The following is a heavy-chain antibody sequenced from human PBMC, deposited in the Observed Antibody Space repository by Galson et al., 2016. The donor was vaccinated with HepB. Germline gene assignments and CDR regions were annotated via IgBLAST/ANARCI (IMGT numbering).Heavy chain of an antibody. CDR2: IKSKIDGGTI. V-gene: IGHV3-15*01. CDR3: AIEGISNVRYYRHGMDV. D-gene: IGHD2-15*01. J-gene: IGHJ6*02. Sequence: SLRLSCAASGFTFTNAWMTWVRQAPGKGLEWVGRIKSKIDGGTIDYAAPVKGRFSISRDDSQNTLYLQMNSLKTEDTGVYYFAIEGISNVRYYRHGMDVWGRGTTVTVSS. CDR1: GFTFTNAW.